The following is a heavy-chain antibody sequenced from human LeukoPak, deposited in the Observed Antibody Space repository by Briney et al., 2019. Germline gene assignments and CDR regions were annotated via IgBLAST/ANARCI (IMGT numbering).Heavy chain of an antibody. CDR1: GYTFTSYG. J-gene: IGHJ5*02. V-gene: IGHV1-69*04. CDR3: ATLPGFYYGSGTRRDWFDP. CDR2: IIPILGIA. Sequence: GASVKVSCKASGYTFTSYGISWVRQAPGQGLEWMGRIIPILGIANYAQKFQGRVTITADKSTSTAYMELSSLRSEDTAVYYCATLPGFYYGSGTRRDWFDPWGQGTLVTVSS. D-gene: IGHD3-10*01.